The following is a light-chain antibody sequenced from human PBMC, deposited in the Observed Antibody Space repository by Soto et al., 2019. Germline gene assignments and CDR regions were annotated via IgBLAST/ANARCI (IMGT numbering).Light chain of an antibody. Sequence: DLQMTQSPSSLSASVGDRVTITCQASQDISNHLNWYQQKPGKAPNLLIYHASNLETGVPSRFSGSGSGTDFSFTISSLQPEDIATYYCQQYDDLPTYTFGQGTKVEIK. CDR1: QDISNH. J-gene: IGKJ2*01. V-gene: IGKV1-33*01. CDR3: QQYDDLPTYT. CDR2: HAS.